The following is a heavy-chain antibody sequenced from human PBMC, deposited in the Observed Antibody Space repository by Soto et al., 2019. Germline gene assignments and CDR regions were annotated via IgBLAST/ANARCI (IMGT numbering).Heavy chain of an antibody. CDR3: ARGSFTNEDWYFDL. D-gene: IGHD1-1*01. CDR1: GFTFSSYW. Sequence: GSLRLSCAASGFTFSSYWMSWVRQAPGKGLEWVANIKQDGSEKYYVDSVKGRFTISRDNAKNSLYLQMNSLRAEDTAVYYCARGSFTNEDWYFDLWGRGTLVTVSS. CDR2: IKQDGSEK. V-gene: IGHV3-7*03. J-gene: IGHJ2*01.